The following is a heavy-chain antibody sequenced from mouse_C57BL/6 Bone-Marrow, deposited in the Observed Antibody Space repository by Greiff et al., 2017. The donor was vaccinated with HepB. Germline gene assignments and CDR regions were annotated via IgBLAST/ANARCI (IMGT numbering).Heavy chain of an antibody. CDR1: GFSLSTSGMG. D-gene: IGHD1-1*01. V-gene: IGHV8-12*01. CDR2: IYWDDDK. J-gene: IGHJ1*03. CDR3: ARSYYYGSSWYFDV. Sequence: QVTLKECGPGILQSSQTLSLTCSFSGFSLSTSGMGVSWIRQPSGKGLEWLAHIYWDDDKRYNPSLKSRLTISKDTSRNQVFLKITSVDTADTATYYCARSYYYGSSWYFDVWGTGTTVTVSS.